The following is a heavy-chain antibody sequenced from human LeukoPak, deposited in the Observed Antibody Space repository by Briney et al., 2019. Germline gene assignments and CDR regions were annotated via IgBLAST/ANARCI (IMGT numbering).Heavy chain of an antibody. D-gene: IGHD2-2*01. CDR2: INPSGGST. V-gene: IGHV1-46*01. CDR1: GYTFTSYY. CDR3: ARDIVVVPAASSYGMDV. Sequence: ASVKVSCKASGYTFTSYYMHWVRQAPGQGLEWMGIINPSGGSTSYAQKFQGRVTMTRDTSTSTVYMELSSLRSEDTAVYYCARDIVVVPAASSYGMDVWGQGTTVTVSS. J-gene: IGHJ6*02.